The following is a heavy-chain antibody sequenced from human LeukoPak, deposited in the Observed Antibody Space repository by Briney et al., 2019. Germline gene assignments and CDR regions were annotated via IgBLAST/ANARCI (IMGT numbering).Heavy chain of an antibody. V-gene: IGHV4-4*02. Sequence: PSETLSLTCAVSGASISRDNWWSWVRPPPGKGLEWIGEIHHTWSPNYNPSFKTRVTISVDKSKNQLSLTLSSVTAADTAVYYCAQNGYYCIDVWGKGTTVTVSS. J-gene: IGHJ6*03. D-gene: IGHD2-8*01. CDR2: IHHTWSP. CDR1: GASISRDNW. CDR3: AQNGYYCIDV.